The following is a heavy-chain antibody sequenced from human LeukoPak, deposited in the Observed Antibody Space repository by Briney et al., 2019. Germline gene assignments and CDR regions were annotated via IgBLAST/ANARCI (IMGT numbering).Heavy chain of an antibody. V-gene: IGHV1-8*01. CDR2: MNPNSGNT. D-gene: IGHD1-26*01. CDR3: ASVYWSSGSDGDY. J-gene: IGHJ4*02. CDR1: GYTFTSYD. Sequence: ASVKVSCKASGYTFTSYDINWVRPATGQGLEWMGWMNPNSGNTGYAQKFQGRVTMTRNTSISTAYMELSSLRSEDTAVCYCASVYWSSGSDGDYWGQGTLVTVSS.